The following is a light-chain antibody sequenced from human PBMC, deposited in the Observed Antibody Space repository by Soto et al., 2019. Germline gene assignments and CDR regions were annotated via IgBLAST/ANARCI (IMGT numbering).Light chain of an antibody. CDR3: QQYGNSPYT. J-gene: IGKJ2*01. CDR2: GAS. Sequence: EIVLTQSPGTLSLSPGERATLSCGASQRLTSNSLAWYQQKPGQAPRLLVYGASIRATGIPDRFSGSGSGTDFTLTISRLEPKDFAVYYCQQYGNSPYTFGQGTKLEIK. V-gene: IGKV3-20*01. CDR1: QRLTSNS.